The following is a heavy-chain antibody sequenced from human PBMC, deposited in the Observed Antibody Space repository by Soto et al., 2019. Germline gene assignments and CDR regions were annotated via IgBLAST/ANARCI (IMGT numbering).Heavy chain of an antibody. J-gene: IGHJ4*02. CDR3: AKNPGYYYDGTGYHFHY. Sequence: GGSLRLSCAASGFTFGNYVMSWVRQAPGKGLEWVSSVSNSGGGTYYADSVRGRFTISRDNSKNTLYLQMNSLRAEDTAVYYCAKNPGYYYDGTGYHFHYRGQGTLVTVSS. CDR2: VSNSGGGT. V-gene: IGHV3-23*01. CDR1: GFTFGNYV. D-gene: IGHD3-22*01.